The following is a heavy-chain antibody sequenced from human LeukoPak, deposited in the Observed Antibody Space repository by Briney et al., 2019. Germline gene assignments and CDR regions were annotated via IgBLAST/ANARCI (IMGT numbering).Heavy chain of an antibody. V-gene: IGHV1-18*04. CDR3: ARGNYYDSRTDAFDI. D-gene: IGHD3-22*01. CDR1: GYTFTGYY. CDR2: ISAYNGNT. J-gene: IGHJ3*02. Sequence: ASVKVSCKASGYTFTGYYMHWVRQAPGQGLEWMGWISAYNGNTNYAQKLQGRVTMTTDTSTSTAYMELRSLRSDDTAVYYCARGNYYDSRTDAFDIWGQGTMVTVSS.